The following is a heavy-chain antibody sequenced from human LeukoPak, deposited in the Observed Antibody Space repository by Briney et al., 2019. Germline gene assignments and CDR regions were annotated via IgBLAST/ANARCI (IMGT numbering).Heavy chain of an antibody. CDR1: RGTFSSYA. Sequence: VASVKVSCKASRGTFSSYAISWVRQAPGQGLEWMGGIIPIFGTANYAQKFQGRVTITTDESTSTAYMELSSLRSEDTAVYYCARDLRGGSSSRVDWFDPWGQGTLVTVSS. V-gene: IGHV1-69*05. CDR3: ARDLRGGSSSRVDWFDP. J-gene: IGHJ5*02. CDR2: IIPIFGTA. D-gene: IGHD6-6*01.